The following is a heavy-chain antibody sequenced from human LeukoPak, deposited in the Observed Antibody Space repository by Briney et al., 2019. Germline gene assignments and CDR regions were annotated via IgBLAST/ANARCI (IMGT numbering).Heavy chain of an antibody. D-gene: IGHD6-6*01. V-gene: IGHV4-39*07. CDR1: GGSISSSSYY. J-gene: IGHJ3*02. CDR3: ARVTYSSSSISVDAFDI. Sequence: SETLSLTCTVSGGSISSSSYYWGWIRQPPGKGLEWIGSIYYSGSTYYNPSLKSRVTISVDTSKNQFSLKVSSLTAADTAVYYCARVTYSSSSISVDAFDIWGQGTLVTVSS. CDR2: IYYSGST.